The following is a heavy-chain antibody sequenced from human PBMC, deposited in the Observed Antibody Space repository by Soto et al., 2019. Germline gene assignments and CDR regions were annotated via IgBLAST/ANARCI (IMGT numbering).Heavy chain of an antibody. V-gene: IGHV3-33*01. CDR1: GFIFRNYD. Sequence: QVKVVESGGGVVQPGRSLTLSCAASGFIFRNYDMHWVRQAPGKGLEWLAAIWYDGANKHYADSVKGRFSTSRANYKNPVYLQINSLRAEDTAVYYSARDQGEIVAAPIENNGLSNRLDSWGQGTLVTVSS. D-gene: IGHD5-12*01. CDR2: IWYDGANK. CDR3: ARDQGEIVAAPIENNGLSNRLDS. J-gene: IGHJ5*01.